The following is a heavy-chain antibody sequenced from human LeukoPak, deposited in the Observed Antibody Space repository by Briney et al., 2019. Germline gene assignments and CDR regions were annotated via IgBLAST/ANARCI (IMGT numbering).Heavy chain of an antibody. V-gene: IGHV4-61*02. J-gene: IGHJ4*02. CDR3: AREGTLGSGWYDY. CDR2: IYNSGTT. CDR1: GGSISNEGDY. Sequence: SETLSLTCTVSGGSISNEGDYWSWIRQPAGKGLEWIGRIYNSGTTNYNPSVKSRISMSVDTSENQFSPNLRSVTAADTAVYYCAREGTLGSGWYDYWGQGTLVTVSS. D-gene: IGHD6-19*01.